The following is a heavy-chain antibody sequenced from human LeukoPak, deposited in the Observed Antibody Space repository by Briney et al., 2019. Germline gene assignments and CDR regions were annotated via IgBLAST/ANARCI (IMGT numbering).Heavy chain of an antibody. CDR3: ATDYYHSSFLYY. CDR2: ISSSSSYI. D-gene: IGHD3-22*01. CDR1: GFTFSSYE. Sequence: GGSLRLSCAASGFTFSSYEMNWVRQAPGKGLEWVSSISSSSSYIYYADSVKGRFTISRDNAKNSLYLQMNSLRAEDTAVYYCATDYYHSSFLYYWGQGTLVTVSS. J-gene: IGHJ4*02. V-gene: IGHV3-21*01.